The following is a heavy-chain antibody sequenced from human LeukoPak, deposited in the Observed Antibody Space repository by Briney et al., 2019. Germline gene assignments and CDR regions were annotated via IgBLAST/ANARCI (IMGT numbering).Heavy chain of an antibody. V-gene: IGHV4-31*03. CDR2: ISYSGST. CDR3: ARAPYSRSCLFDY. J-gene: IGHJ4*02. Sequence: KPSETLSLTYTVSGVSISSSGYYWSWIRQHPGKGLEWIGYISYSGSTYYNPSLESRVTISADTSKNQFSLKLFSVTAADTAVYYCARAPYSRSCLFDYWGQGTLVTVSS. CDR1: GVSISSSGYY. D-gene: IGHD6-13*01.